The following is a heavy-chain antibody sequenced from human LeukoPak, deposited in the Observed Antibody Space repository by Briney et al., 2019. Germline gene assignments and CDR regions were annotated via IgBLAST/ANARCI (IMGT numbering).Heavy chain of an antibody. CDR1: GYTFTGYY. D-gene: IGHD3-22*01. Sequence: VASVKVPCKASGYTFTGYYMHWVRQAPGQGLEWMGRINPNSGGTNYAQKFQGRVTMTRDTSISTAYMELSRLRSDDTAVYYCARDTNYYDSSGYYLFDYWGQGTLVTVSS. CDR3: ARDTNYYDSSGYYLFDY. CDR2: INPNSGGT. V-gene: IGHV1-2*06. J-gene: IGHJ4*02.